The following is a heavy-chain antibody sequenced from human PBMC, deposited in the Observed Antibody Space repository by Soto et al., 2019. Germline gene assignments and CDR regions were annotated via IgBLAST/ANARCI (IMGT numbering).Heavy chain of an antibody. Sequence: PGGSLRLSCAASGFTFSSYSMNWVRQAPGKGLEWVSYISSSSSTIYYADSVKGRFTISRDNAKNSLYLQMNSLRDEDTAVYYCARDPRTLYGDYPPRDFDYWGQGTLVTVSS. V-gene: IGHV3-48*02. J-gene: IGHJ4*02. CDR1: GFTFSSYS. CDR3: ARDPRTLYGDYPPRDFDY. CDR2: ISSSSSTI. D-gene: IGHD4-17*01.